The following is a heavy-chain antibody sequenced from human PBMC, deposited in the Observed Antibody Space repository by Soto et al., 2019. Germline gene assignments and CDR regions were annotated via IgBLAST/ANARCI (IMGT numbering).Heavy chain of an antibody. CDR3: ARAPGSQYLAVAGTGWFDP. CDR1: GGSISSGDYY. V-gene: IGHV4-30-4*02. J-gene: IGHJ5*02. D-gene: IGHD6-19*01. CDR2: IYYSGST. Sequence: PSETLSLTCTVSGGSISSGDYYWSWIRQPPGKGLEWIGYIYYSGSTYYNPSLKSRVTISVDTSKNQFSLKLSSVTAADTAVYYCARAPGSQYLAVAGTGWFDPWGQGTLVTVSS.